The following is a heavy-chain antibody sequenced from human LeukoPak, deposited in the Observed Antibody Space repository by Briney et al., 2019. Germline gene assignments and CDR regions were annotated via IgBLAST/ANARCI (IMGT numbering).Heavy chain of an antibody. CDR2: INPNSGRT. J-gene: IGHJ4*02. D-gene: IGHD6-13*01. V-gene: IGHV1-8*01. Sequence: GASVKVSCKASGYTFTSSDINWVRQAAGQGLEWMGWINPNSGRTGYAQKFQGRVTMTANTSISTAYMELSSLRFDDTAVYHCARGRSGLAAAGTYDYWGQGTPITVSS. CDR3: ARGRSGLAAAGTYDY. CDR1: GYTFTSSD.